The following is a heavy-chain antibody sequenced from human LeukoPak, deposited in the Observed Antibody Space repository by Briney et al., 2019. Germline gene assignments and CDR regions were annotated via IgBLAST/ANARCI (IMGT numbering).Heavy chain of an antibody. Sequence: PGGSLRLSCAASGFTFSDHAMSWVRQAPGKGLEWVSSITGSGGRTYYVDSVKGRFTIPRDNSKNTLYLEMNSLRADETAVYFCASRPRADIGPLDYWGQGTLVTVSS. V-gene: IGHV3-23*01. D-gene: IGHD1-14*01. J-gene: IGHJ4*02. CDR1: GFTFSDHA. CDR2: ITGSGGRT. CDR3: ASRPRADIGPLDY.